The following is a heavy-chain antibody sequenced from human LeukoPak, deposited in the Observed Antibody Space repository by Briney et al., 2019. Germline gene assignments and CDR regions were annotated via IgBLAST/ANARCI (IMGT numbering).Heavy chain of an antibody. V-gene: IGHV3-43*02. Sequence: SGQSLRLSCAPSGFSFDDYAMHWVRQAPRKGMEWVSLISGDGGSTYYADSVKGRFTISRDNSKNSLYLQMNSLRTEDTALYYCAKEGSGGGLDLDYWGQGTLVTVSS. CDR1: GFSFDDYA. CDR2: ISGDGGST. D-gene: IGHD3-10*01. J-gene: IGHJ4*02. CDR3: AKEGSGGGLDLDY.